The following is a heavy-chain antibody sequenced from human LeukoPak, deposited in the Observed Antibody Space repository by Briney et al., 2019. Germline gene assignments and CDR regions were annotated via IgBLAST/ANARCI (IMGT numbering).Heavy chain of an antibody. CDR1: GYTFTGYY. J-gene: IGHJ5*02. D-gene: IGHD6-13*01. Sequence: GASVKVSCKASGYTFTGYYMHWVRQAPGQGLEWMGWINPNSGGTNYAQKFQGWVTMTRDTSISTAYMELSRLRSDDTAVYYCARDPRRLALAAAGLFDPWGQGTLVTVSS. CDR3: ARDPRRLALAAAGLFDP. V-gene: IGHV1-2*04. CDR2: INPNSGGT.